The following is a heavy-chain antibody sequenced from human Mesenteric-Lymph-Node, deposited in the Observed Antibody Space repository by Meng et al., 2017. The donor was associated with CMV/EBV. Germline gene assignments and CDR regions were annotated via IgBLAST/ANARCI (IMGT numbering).Heavy chain of an antibody. V-gene: IGHV3-7*01. J-gene: IGHJ4*02. CDR2: IKQDGSEK. CDR1: GFTFSSYW. CDR3: ATSRTFDY. Sequence: GESLKISWAASGFTFSSYWMSWVRQAPRKGLEWGANIKQDGSEKYYVDSVKGRFTISRDNAKNSLYLQMNSLRAEDTAVYYCATSRTFDYWGQGTLVTVSS.